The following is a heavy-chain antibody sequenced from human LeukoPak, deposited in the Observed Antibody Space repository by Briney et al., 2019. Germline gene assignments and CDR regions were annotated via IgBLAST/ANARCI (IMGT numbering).Heavy chain of an antibody. CDR3: VSWSGYGAY. Sequence: PGVSLRLSCAASGFTVSGSWMSWIRQAPGKGLEWVAHINQAGSDEYYVDSVKGRFTISRDNAENSLFLQMNSLRAEDTAVYYCVSWSGYGAYWGQGTLVTVSS. D-gene: IGHD2-15*01. V-gene: IGHV3-7*01. CDR2: INQAGSDE. J-gene: IGHJ4*02. CDR1: GFTVSGSW.